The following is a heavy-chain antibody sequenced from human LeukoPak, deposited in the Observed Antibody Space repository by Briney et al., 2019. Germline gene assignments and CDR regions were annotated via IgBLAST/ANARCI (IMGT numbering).Heavy chain of an antibody. J-gene: IGHJ3*02. V-gene: IGHV4-34*01. CDR1: GGSFSGYY. Sequence: SETLSLTCAVYGGSFSGYYWTWIRQPPGRGLEWIGEIHYSGSATYNPSLKSRVTISVDTSKNQFSLKMNSVTAADTAVYYCARDTYYYDNGDFIDAFDIWGRGTMVTVSS. D-gene: IGHD3-22*01. CDR3: ARDTYYYDNGDFIDAFDI. CDR2: IHYSGSA.